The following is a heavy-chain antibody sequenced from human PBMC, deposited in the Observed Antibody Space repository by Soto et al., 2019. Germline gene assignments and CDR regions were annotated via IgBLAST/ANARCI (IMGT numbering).Heavy chain of an antibody. CDR3: AKDSGVCSGGSCYSPYYYYYMDV. D-gene: IGHD2-15*01. J-gene: IGHJ6*03. CDR2: ISGSGGST. V-gene: IGHV3-23*01. Sequence: GGSLRLSCAASGFTFSSYAMSWVRQAPGKWLEWVSAISGSGGSTYYADSVKGRFTISRDNPKNTLYLQMNSLRAEDTAVYYCAKDSGVCSGGSCYSPYYYYYMDVWGKGTTVTVSS. CDR1: GFTFSSYA.